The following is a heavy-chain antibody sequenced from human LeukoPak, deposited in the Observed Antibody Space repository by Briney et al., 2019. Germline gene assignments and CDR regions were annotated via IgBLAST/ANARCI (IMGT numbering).Heavy chain of an antibody. Sequence: GGSLRLSCAASGFTFSTYGMHWVRQAPDKGLEGVAFIRYEGNEKYYADSVKGRFTISRDNSKNTLYLQMNSLRPEDTAVYYCAKGRVLLWFGETWGQGTLVTVSS. D-gene: IGHD3-10*01. CDR3: AKGRVLLWFGET. CDR1: GFTFSTYG. J-gene: IGHJ5*02. CDR2: IRYEGNEK. V-gene: IGHV3-30*02.